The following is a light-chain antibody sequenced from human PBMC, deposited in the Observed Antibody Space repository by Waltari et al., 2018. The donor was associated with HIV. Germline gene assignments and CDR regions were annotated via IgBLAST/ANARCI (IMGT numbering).Light chain of an antibody. CDR2: EDN. CDR1: SGSIGSNY. V-gene: IGLV6-57*01. Sequence: NFMLTQPHSVSGSAGKTVTISCTRDSGSIGSNYVQWFQQRPGSSPRTLIFEDNQRPSAGSDRFSASIDSSSNSASLTIPGLKTEDEGHYYCQSYDTKTHWVFGGGSKLTVL. CDR3: QSYDTKTHWV. J-gene: IGLJ3*02.